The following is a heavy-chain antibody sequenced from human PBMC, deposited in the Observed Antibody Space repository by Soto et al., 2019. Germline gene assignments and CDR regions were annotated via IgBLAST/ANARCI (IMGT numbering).Heavy chain of an antibody. V-gene: IGHV3-33*01. CDR1: GFTFSSSG. CDR2: IWYDGSYT. J-gene: IGHJ6*03. CDR3: ASGRGNYFYYMDV. D-gene: IGHD3-10*01. Sequence: QVQLVESGGGVVQPGRSLRLSCAASGFTFSSSGMHWVRQAPGEGLEWVALIWYDGSYTYYADSVKGRFTISRDNSKNTLYLQMYSLRAEDTAVYYCASGRGNYFYYMDVWGKGTTVTVSS.